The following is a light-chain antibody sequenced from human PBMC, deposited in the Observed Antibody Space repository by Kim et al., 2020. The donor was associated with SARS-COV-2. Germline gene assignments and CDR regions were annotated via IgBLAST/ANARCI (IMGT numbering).Light chain of an antibody. CDR1: NLGNKY. J-gene: IGLJ2*01. Sequence: VSPGQTSSITCSGDNLGNKYSYWYQQRPGQSPVLVISQDTKRPSGIPERFSGSNSGDTATLTISGTQAIDEADYYCQAWDSPTVVFGGGTQLTVL. CDR3: QAWDSPTVV. V-gene: IGLV3-1*01. CDR2: QDT.